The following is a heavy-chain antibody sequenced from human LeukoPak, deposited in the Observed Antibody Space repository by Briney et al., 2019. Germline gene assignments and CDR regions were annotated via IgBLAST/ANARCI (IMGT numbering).Heavy chain of an antibody. CDR2: IRYDGSNK. V-gene: IGHV3-30*02. D-gene: IGHD2-21*01. Sequence: GGSLRLXCAASGFTFSSYGMHWGRQAPGKALEWVAFIRYDGSNKYYADSVKGRFTISRDNSKNTLYLQMNSLRAEDTAVYYCAKDVAVLWGKGTTVTVSS. CDR1: GFTFSSYG. CDR3: AKDVAVL. J-gene: IGHJ6*04.